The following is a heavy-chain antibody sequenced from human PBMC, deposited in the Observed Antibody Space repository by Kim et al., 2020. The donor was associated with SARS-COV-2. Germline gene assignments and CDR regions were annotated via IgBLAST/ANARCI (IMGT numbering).Heavy chain of an antibody. D-gene: IGHD6-19*01. CDR1: GFTFSSYG. CDR2: IWYDGSNK. J-gene: IGHJ3*02. CDR3: ARDRASDSSRAFDI. Sequence: GGSLRLSCAASGFTFSSYGMHWVRQAPGKGLEWVAVIWYDGSNKYYADSVKGRFTISRDNSKNTLYLQMNSLRAEDTAVYYCARDRASDSSRAFDIWGQGTMVTVSS. V-gene: IGHV3-33*01.